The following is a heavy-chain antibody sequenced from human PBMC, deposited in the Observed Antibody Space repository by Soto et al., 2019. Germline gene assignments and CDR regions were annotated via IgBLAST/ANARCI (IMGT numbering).Heavy chain of an antibody. CDR1: GYTFTGYY. CDR2: INPNSGGT. CDR3: ARRIAAAGTGFDY. V-gene: IGHV1-2*04. Sequence: QVQLVQSGAEVKKPGASVKVSCKASGYTFTGYYMHWVRQAPGQGLEWMGWINPNSGGTNYAQKFQGWVTMTRATSISPAYMELSRLRSDDTAVYYCARRIAAAGTGFDYWGQGTLVTVSS. D-gene: IGHD6-13*01. J-gene: IGHJ4*02.